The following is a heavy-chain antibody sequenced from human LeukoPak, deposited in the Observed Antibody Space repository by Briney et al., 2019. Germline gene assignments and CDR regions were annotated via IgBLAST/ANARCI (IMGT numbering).Heavy chain of an antibody. CDR1: GGTISSYY. J-gene: IGHJ4*02. D-gene: IGHD3-22*01. V-gene: IGHV4-59*01. Sequence: SXTLSLTCTVSGGTISSYYWSWIRQPPGKGLEWIGYIYYSGSTNYNPSLKSRVTISVDTSKNQFSLKLSSVTAADTAVYYCACYDSSGYWYFDYWGQGTLVTVSS. CDR2: IYYSGST. CDR3: ACYDSSGYWYFDY.